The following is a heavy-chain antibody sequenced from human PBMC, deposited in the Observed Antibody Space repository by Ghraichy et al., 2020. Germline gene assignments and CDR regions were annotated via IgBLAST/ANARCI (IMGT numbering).Heavy chain of an antibody. CDR1: GFTFSSYA. J-gene: IGHJ4*02. V-gene: IGHV3-23*01. Sequence: GGSLRLSCAASGFTFSSYAMSWVRQAPGKGLEWVSAISGSGGSTYYADSVKGRFTISRDNSKNTLYLQMNSLRAEDTAVYYCAKEVPRSRGKKSGFDYWGQGTLVTVSS. D-gene: IGHD2-2*01. CDR2: ISGSGGST. CDR3: AKEVPRSRGKKSGFDY.